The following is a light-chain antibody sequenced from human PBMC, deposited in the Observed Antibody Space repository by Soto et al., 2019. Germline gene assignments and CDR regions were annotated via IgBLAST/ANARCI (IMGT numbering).Light chain of an antibody. CDR3: QQYNNEYA. CDR2: AAS. V-gene: IGKV1-5*01. J-gene: IGKJ2*01. CDR1: ENINTW. Sequence: DIQMTQSPSTLSASVGDRVTITCRASENINTWLAWYQQKPGKAPKLLIYAASSLEGGVPSRFSSSGSGTELTLTISSLHPDDFATYYCQQYNNEYAFGQGTNLEI.